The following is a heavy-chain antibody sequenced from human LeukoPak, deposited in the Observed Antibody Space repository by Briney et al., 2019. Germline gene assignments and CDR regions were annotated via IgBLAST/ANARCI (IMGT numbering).Heavy chain of an antibody. CDR3: AKDKDYNYYYYGMDA. CDR1: GFTFSSYA. Sequence: GGSLRLSCEASGFTFSSYAMSWVRQAPGKGLEWVSTISGSGGSTYYADSVKGRFTISRDNSKNTLYLQMNSLRAEDTAVYYCAKDKDYNYYYYGMDAWDQGTTVTVSS. J-gene: IGHJ6*02. D-gene: IGHD3-10*01. CDR2: ISGSGGST. V-gene: IGHV3-23*01.